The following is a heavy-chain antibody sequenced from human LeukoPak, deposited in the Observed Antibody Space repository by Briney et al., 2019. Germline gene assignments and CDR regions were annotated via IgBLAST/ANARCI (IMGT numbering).Heavy chain of an antibody. V-gene: IGHV3-9*01. D-gene: IGHD4/OR15-4a*01. CDR1: GFTFDDYA. CDR2: ISWNSGNI. J-gene: IGHJ6*02. Sequence: GGSLRLSCAASGFTFDDYAMHWVRHAPGRGLEWVSGISWNSGNIAYADSVRGRFTITRDNAKNSLYLQMNSLSAEDTALYYCAKDKSADYYYGMDVWGQGTTVTVSS. CDR3: AKDKSADYYYGMDV.